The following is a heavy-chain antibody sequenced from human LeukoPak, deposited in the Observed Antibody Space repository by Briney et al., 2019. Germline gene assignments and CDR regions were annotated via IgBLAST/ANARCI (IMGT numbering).Heavy chain of an antibody. V-gene: IGHV4-59*11. CDR3: ARVDTAMAPFDY. CDR1: GGSISSHY. Sequence: SGTLSLTCTVSGGSISSHYWSWIRQPPGKGLEWIGYIYYSGSTNYNPSLKSRVTISVDTSKNQFSLKLSSVTAADTAVYYCARVDTAMAPFDYWGQGTLVTVSS. CDR2: IYYSGST. J-gene: IGHJ4*02. D-gene: IGHD5-18*01.